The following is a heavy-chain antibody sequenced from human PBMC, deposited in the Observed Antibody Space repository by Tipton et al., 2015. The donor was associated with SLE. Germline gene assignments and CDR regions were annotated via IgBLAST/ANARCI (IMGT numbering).Heavy chain of an antibody. CDR1: GYTFTTYG. Sequence: QLVQSGAEVKKPGESLRISCEASGYTFTTYGISWVRQAPGQGLEWIGWISVNNGNTKYAQKFQDRVTMTTDTSASMAYMELSSLRSEDTAMYYCVREGRDSDYDYYGMDVWGQGTTVTVS. J-gene: IGHJ6*02. V-gene: IGHV1-18*01. D-gene: IGHD1-26*01. CDR2: ISVNNGNT. CDR3: VREGRDSDYDYYGMDV.